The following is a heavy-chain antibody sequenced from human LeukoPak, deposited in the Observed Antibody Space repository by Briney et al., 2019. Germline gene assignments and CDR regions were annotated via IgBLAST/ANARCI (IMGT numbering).Heavy chain of an antibody. D-gene: IGHD2-8*02. V-gene: IGHV3-23*01. Sequence: PGGSLRLSCEGSGFTISSYVMSWVRQAPGKGLEWVSAINGGGGLTYYADSVKGRFTISRDNSKNTLYLQMNSLRAEDTAVYYCAKSGGGDCTGDYCINWFDPWGQGTLVTVSS. CDR1: GFTISSYV. CDR2: INGGGGLT. CDR3: AKSGGGDCTGDYCINWFDP. J-gene: IGHJ5*02.